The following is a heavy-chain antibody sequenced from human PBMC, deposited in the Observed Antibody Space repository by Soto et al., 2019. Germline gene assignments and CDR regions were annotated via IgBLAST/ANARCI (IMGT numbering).Heavy chain of an antibody. CDR1: GFTFSDYG. D-gene: IGHD4-17*01. Sequence: QVQLVGSGGGVVQPGRSLRLSCEASGFTFSDYGMHWVRQVPGKGLEWVAVISYDGNNQYYADSVKGRFTISRDNSKNPLYLQMNSLRAEDTAMYYCAKDHLPTTVTTPWFDPWGQGALVTVSS. CDR2: ISYDGNNQ. CDR3: AKDHLPTTVTTPWFDP. J-gene: IGHJ5*02. V-gene: IGHV3-30*18.